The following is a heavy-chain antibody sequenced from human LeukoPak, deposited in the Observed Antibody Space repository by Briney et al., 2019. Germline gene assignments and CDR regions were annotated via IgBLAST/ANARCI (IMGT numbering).Heavy chain of an antibody. CDR1: GFTFSSYW. J-gene: IGHJ4*02. V-gene: IGHV3-74*01. Sequence: GGALRLSCAASGFTFSSYWMHWVRHAPGKGVVWVSRINRDGSSTSYADSVKGRFTISRDNAKNKLYLQMNSLRAEDTAVYYCARALGTYYFDYWGQGTLVTVS. CDR3: ARALGTYYFDY. CDR2: INRDGSST. D-gene: IGHD7-27*01.